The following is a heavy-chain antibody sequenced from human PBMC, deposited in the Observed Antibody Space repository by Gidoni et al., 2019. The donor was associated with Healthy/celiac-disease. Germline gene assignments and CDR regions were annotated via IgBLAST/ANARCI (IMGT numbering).Heavy chain of an antibody. V-gene: IGHV3-64*01. D-gene: IGHD6-13*01. J-gene: IGHJ6*02. CDR1: GFTFSSYA. CDR3: ARGSRIAAAGDYYYYGMDV. Sequence: EVQLVGSGGGLVQPGGSLRLHCAASGFTFSSYAMHWVRQAPGKGLEYVSAISSNGGSTYESNSVKGRFTISRDNSKNTLYLQMGSLRAEDMAVYYCARGSRIAAAGDYYYYGMDVWGQGTTVTVSS. CDR2: ISSNGGST.